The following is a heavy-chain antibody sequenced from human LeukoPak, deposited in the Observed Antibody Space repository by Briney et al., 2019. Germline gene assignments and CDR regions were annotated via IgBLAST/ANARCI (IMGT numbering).Heavy chain of an antibody. Sequence: SETLSLTCTVSGGSITSGDYYWSWIRQHPGKGLEWIGYIHYSGSTNSNPSLNSRVTISVDTSKNQFSLKMSSVTAADTAVYYCARDGCSGASCYPGWFDPWGQGTLVTVSS. CDR1: GGSITSGDYY. J-gene: IGHJ5*02. CDR3: ARDGCSGASCYPGWFDP. V-gene: IGHV4-31*03. D-gene: IGHD2-15*01. CDR2: IHYSGST.